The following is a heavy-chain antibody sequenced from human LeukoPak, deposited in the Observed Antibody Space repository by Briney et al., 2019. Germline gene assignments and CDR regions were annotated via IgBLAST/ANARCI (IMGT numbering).Heavy chain of an antibody. CDR3: ARAHYPYDSSGYYSQLPLDY. D-gene: IGHD3-22*01. CDR2: IYYSGST. CDR1: GGSISSGDYY. J-gene: IGHJ4*02. Sequence: SETLSHTCTVSGGSISSGDYYWSWIRQPPGKGREWIGYIYYSGSTYYNPSLKSRVTISVDTSKNQFSLKLSSVTAADTAVYYCARAHYPYDSSGYYSQLPLDYWGQGTLVTVSS. V-gene: IGHV4-30-4*08.